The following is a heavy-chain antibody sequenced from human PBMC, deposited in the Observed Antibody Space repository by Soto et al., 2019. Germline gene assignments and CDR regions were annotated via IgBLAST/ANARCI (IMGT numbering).Heavy chain of an antibody. J-gene: IGHJ4*02. CDR3: ARDPSYGSSWYYYFDY. Sequence: PGGSLRLSCVASGFTLNGYAMNWVRQAPGKGLEWVSYISSSSGKIDYADSVKGRFTISRDNAKNSLFLQMNSLRDEGTAVYYCARDPSYGSSWYYYFDYWGQGTPVTVSS. V-gene: IGHV3-48*02. D-gene: IGHD6-13*01. CDR2: ISSSSGKI. CDR1: GFTLNGYA.